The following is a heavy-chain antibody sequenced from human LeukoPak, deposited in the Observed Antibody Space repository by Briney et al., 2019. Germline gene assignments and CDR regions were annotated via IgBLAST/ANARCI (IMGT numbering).Heavy chain of an antibody. CDR1: GGSISSYY. D-gene: IGHD3-22*01. J-gene: IGHJ6*03. CDR3: ARSLYYYDNSGYGYYMDV. Sequence: SETLSLTCTVSGGSISSYYWSWIRQPAEKGLEWIGRIYTSGSTNYNPSLKSRVTMSVDTSKNQFSLKLSSVTAADTAVYYCARSLYYYDNSGYGYYMDVWGKGTTVTVSS. V-gene: IGHV4-4*07. CDR2: IYTSGST.